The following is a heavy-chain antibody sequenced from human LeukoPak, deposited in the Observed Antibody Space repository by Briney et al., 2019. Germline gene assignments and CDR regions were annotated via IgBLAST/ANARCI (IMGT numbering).Heavy chain of an antibody. CDR2: MNPNSGNT. D-gene: IGHD3-10*01. CDR3: ASGSVEFDAFDI. Sequence: ASVKVSCKASGYTFTSYDINWVRQATGQGLEWMGWMNPNSGNTGYAQKFQGRVTMTRNTSISTDYMELSSLRSEDTAVYYCASGSVEFDAFDIWGQGTMVTVSS. J-gene: IGHJ3*02. CDR1: GYTFTSYD. V-gene: IGHV1-8*01.